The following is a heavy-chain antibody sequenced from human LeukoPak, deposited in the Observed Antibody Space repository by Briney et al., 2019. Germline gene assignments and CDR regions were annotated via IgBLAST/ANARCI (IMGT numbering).Heavy chain of an antibody. D-gene: IGHD3-10*01. V-gene: IGHV4-4*07. J-gene: IGHJ4*02. CDR1: GGSISSYY. CDR3: ARDLSDYGSGAYDY. Sequence: SETLSLTCTVPGGSISSYYWSWMRQPAGKGLEWIGRMYTSGSNNYNPSLKSRVTMSVDTSKNQFSLKLSSVTAADTAVYYCARDLSDYGSGAYDYWGQGTLVTVSS. CDR2: MYTSGSN.